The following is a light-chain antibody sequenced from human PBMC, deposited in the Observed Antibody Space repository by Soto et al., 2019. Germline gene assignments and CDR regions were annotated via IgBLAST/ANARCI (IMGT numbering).Light chain of an antibody. CDR1: QNIGKW. V-gene: IGKV1-5*01. Sequence: DVQLTQSPSTLSASVGDRVTITCRASQNIGKWLAWYQQKQGKAPNLLISDASRLESGVPSRYRGRGSGTNFTITNGSLQPDDFATYYCHQYDSDRTFGQGTKV. CDR3: HQYDSDRT. CDR2: DAS. J-gene: IGKJ1*01.